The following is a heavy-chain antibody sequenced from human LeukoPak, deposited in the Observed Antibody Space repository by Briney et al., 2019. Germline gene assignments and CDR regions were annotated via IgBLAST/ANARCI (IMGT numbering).Heavy chain of an antibody. CDR1: GFTFSSYG. CDR3: ARGSGYYDFWSGYRIDY. CDR2: IWYDGSNK. V-gene: IGHV3-30*19. Sequence: PGGSLRLSCAASGFTFSSYGMHWVRQAPGKGLEWVAVIWYDGSNKYYADSVKGRFTISRDNSKNTLYLQMNSLRAEDTAVYYCARGSGYYDFWSGYRIDYWGQGTLVTVSS. J-gene: IGHJ4*02. D-gene: IGHD3-3*01.